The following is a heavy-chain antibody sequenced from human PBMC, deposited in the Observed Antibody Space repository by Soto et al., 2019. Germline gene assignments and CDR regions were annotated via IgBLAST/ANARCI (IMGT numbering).Heavy chain of an antibody. CDR1: GLTISNAW. V-gene: IGHV3-15*07. CDR2: INTNTEGGTT. J-gene: IGHJ6*02. Sequence: EVQLVESGGGFIYPGGSLRLSCAASGLTISNAWMNWVRQAPGKGLEWVGRINTNTEGGTTDYAAAVKGRVTVSRDDSKNTLYLQMNSLKTEDTAVYYCTTGSVEGVWGQGTTVTVSS. D-gene: IGHD2-15*01. CDR3: TTGSVEGV.